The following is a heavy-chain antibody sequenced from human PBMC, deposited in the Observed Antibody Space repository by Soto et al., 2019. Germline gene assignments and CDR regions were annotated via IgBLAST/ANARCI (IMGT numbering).Heavy chain of an antibody. CDR2: IKSKTDGGST. CDR3: TTDLGAAAGTGYYYYGMDV. J-gene: IGHJ6*02. CDR1: GFTFSNAW. D-gene: IGHD6-13*01. V-gene: IGHV3-15*01. Sequence: GGSLRLSCAASGFTFSNAWMSWVRQAPGKGLEWVGRIKSKTDGGSTDYAAPVKGRFTISRDDSKNTLYLQMNSLKTEDTAVYYCTTDLGAAAGTGYYYYGMDVWGQGTTVTVSS.